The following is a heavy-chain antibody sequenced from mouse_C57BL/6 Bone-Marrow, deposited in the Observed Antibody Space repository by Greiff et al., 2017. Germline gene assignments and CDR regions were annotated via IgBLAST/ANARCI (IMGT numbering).Heavy chain of an antibody. CDR3: ATDGSSYENYAMDY. J-gene: IGHJ4*01. V-gene: IGHV1-81*01. CDR1: GYTFTSYG. CDR2: IYPRSGNT. Sequence: VQLQQSGAELARPGASVKLSCKASGYTFTSYGISWVQQSTGQGLEWIGEIYPRSGNTYYNEKFKGKATLTADKSSSTAYMELRSLTSEDSAVYFCATDGSSYENYAMDYWGQGTSVTVSS. D-gene: IGHD1-1*01.